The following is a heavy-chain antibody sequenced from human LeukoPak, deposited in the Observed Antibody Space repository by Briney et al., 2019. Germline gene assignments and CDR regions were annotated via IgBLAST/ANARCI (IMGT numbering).Heavy chain of an antibody. J-gene: IGHJ3*02. CDR3: ARQERITMIVVVITHAFDI. CDR2: IYTSGST. Sequence: SETLSLTCTVSGGSISSGSYYWSWIRQPAGKGLEWIGRIYTSGSTYYNPSLKSRVTISVDTSKNQFSLKLSSVTAADTAVYYCARQERITMIVVVITHAFDIWGQGTMVTVSS. CDR1: GGSISSGSYY. V-gene: IGHV4-61*02. D-gene: IGHD3-22*01.